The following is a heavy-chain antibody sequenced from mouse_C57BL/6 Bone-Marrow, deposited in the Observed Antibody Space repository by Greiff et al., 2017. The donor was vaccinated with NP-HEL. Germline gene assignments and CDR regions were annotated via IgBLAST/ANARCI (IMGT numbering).Heavy chain of an antibody. J-gene: IGHJ2*01. D-gene: IGHD1-1*01. CDR1: GYTFTDYY. CDR3: ARGYYGSSLFDY. V-gene: IGHV1-26*01. CDR2: INPNNGGT. Sequence: VQLQQSGPELVKPGASVKISCKASGYTFTDYYMNWVKQSHGKSLEWIGDINPNNGGTSYNQKFKGKATLTVAKSSSTAYMELRSLTSEDSAVYYCARGYYGSSLFDYWGQGTTLTVSS.